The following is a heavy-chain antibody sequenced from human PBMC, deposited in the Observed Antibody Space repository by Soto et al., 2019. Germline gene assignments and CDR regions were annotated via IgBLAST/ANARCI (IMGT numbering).Heavy chain of an antibody. Sequence: GGSLRLSCAASGFSFDSFGIHWIRQAPGKGLEWVAMIWHDGTQTYYADSVRGRFTISRDNSEKTVYLQMNSLRAEDTAVYYCARDAAWYLDFWGQGTRVTVSS. CDR1: GFSFDSFG. V-gene: IGHV3-33*01. J-gene: IGHJ4*02. CDR3: ARDAAWYLDF. CDR2: IWHDGTQT. D-gene: IGHD2-15*01.